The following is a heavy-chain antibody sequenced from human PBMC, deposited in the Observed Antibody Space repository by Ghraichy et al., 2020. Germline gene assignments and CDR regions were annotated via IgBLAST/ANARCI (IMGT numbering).Heavy chain of an antibody. CDR2: IYYSGST. Sequence: SETLSLTCTVSGGSISSYYWSWIRQPPGKGLEWIGYIYYSGSTNYNPSLKSRVTISVDTSKNQFSLKLSSVTAADTAVYYCARDMAPRQSPIPYDAFDIWGQGTMVTVSS. D-gene: IGHD2-2*02. CDR1: GGSISSYY. V-gene: IGHV4-59*01. CDR3: ARDMAPRQSPIPYDAFDI. J-gene: IGHJ3*02.